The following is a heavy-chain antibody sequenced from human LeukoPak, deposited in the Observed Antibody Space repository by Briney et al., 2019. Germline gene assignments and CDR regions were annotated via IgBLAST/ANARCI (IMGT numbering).Heavy chain of an antibody. V-gene: IGHV4-30-4*01. CDR2: IYYSGST. J-gene: IGHJ5*02. D-gene: IGHD2-15*01. CDR3: ARDIPYCSGGSCYRGSHWFDP. CDR1: GGSISSGDYY. Sequence: SQTLSLTCTVSGGSISSGDYYWIWIRQPPGKGLEWIGYIYYSGSTYYNPSLKSRVTISVDKSKNQFSLKLSSVTAADTAVYYCARDIPYCSGGSCYRGSHWFDPWGQGTLVTVSS.